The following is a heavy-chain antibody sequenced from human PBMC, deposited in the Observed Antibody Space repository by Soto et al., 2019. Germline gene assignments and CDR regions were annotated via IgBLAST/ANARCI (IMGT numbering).Heavy chain of an antibody. CDR3: AKVSPRAQRLARYYFDY. J-gene: IGHJ4*02. V-gene: IGHV5-51*01. CDR2: IFPDDSDT. Sequence: GESLKISCKASGFTFTDYWIGWLRQMPGKGLEWMGIIFPDDSDTKYSPSFQGQVIISADRSITTAYLQMSSLKASDTAIYYCAKVSPRAQRLARYYFDYWGQGTPVTVSS. D-gene: IGHD3-9*01. CDR1: GFTFTDYW.